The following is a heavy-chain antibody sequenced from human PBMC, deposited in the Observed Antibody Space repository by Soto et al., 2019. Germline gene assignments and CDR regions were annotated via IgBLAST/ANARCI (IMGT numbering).Heavy chain of an antibody. CDR1: GDSLRSSYHY. V-gene: IGHV4-39*01. CDR2: IYYTGNT. J-gene: IGHJ4*02. CDR3: ARVPMYPGAFTPNFDS. Sequence: PSETLSLTCTVSGDSLRSSYHYWGWIRQSPGKGLEWIGSIYYTGNTYYNPSLKSRVSISVDMATNEISLRLRAESVADTAVYYRARVPMYPGAFTPNFDSWGQGALVTVSS. D-gene: IGHD1-26*01.